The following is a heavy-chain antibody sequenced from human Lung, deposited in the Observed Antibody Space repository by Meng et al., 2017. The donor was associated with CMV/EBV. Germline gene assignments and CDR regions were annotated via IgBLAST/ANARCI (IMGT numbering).Heavy chain of an antibody. CDR3: ARGRSNWNDYPVVD. J-gene: IGHJ4*02. D-gene: IGHD1-1*01. V-gene: IGHV4-34*01. CDR1: GGSFSGYY. Sequence: SETLSLXCAVYGGSFSGYYWSWIRQPPGKGLEWIGEINHSGSTNYNPSLESRVTISGDTSKNHFSLMLSSMTAADTAVYYCARGRSNWNDYPVVDWGQGTLVTVSS. CDR2: INHSGST.